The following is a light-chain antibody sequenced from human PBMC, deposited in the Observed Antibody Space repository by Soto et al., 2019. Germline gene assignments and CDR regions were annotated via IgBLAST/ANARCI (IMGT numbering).Light chain of an antibody. V-gene: IGLV2-14*01. Sequence: QSVLTQPASVSGSPGQSITISCTGTSSDVGGYNYVSWYQQYPGKAPKPMIYDVINRPSGVSNRFSGSKSGNTASLTISELQAEDEADYYCSSYTSSSTLCVFGTGTKVTVL. J-gene: IGLJ1*01. CDR3: SSYTSSSTLCV. CDR1: SSDVGGYNY. CDR2: DVI.